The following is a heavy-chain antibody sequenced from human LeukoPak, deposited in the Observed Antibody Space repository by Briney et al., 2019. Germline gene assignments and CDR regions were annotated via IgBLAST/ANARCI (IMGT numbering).Heavy chain of an antibody. CDR3: ARAEYYYDSSGYYPRYYNYYYMDV. D-gene: IGHD3-22*01. CDR2: INSDGSST. V-gene: IGHV3-74*01. Sequence: GGSLRLSCAASGFTFSTYWMHWARQAPGKGLVWVSSINSDGSSTSYADSVRGRFTISRDNAKNTLYLQMNSLRAENTAVFYCARAEYYYDSSGYYPRYYNYYYMDVWGKGTTVTVSS. CDR1: GFTFSTYW. J-gene: IGHJ6*03.